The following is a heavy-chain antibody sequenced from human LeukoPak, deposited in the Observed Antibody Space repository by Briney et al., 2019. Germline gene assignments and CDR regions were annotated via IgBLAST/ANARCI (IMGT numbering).Heavy chain of an antibody. CDR2: IYPGDSDT. J-gene: IGHJ5*02. V-gene: IGHV5-51*01. Sequence: GESLQISCQGSGYSFTSYWIGWVRPMPGKGMEWMGIIYPGDSDTRYSPSFQGQVTISADKSISTAYLQWSSLKASDTAMYYCARYGSGLGSDNWFDLWGQGTLVTVSS. CDR1: GYSFTSYW. CDR3: ARYGSGLGSDNWFDL. D-gene: IGHD3-10*01.